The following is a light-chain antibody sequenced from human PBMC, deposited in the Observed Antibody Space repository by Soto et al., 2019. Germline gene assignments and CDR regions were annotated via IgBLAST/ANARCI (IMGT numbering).Light chain of an antibody. CDR2: GAS. Sequence: EIVLTQSPGTLSLSPGERATLACRTSQTINSNYLVWYQQKVVQAPRLLIHGASSRATGIPDRFSGSGSGTDVTLTISKLEPEDFVVYYCQHFGVAQRFTFGPGTKVDI. V-gene: IGKV3-20*01. CDR3: QHFGVAQRFT. CDR1: QTINSNY. J-gene: IGKJ3*01.